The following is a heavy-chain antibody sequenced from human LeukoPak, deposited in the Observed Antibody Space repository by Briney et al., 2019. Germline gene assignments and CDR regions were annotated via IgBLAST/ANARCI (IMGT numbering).Heavy chain of an antibody. D-gene: IGHD6-13*01. CDR2: ISGSGGST. Sequence: GGSLRLSCAASGFTFSSYAMSWVRQAPGKGLEWVSAISGSGGSTYYADSVKGRFTISRDSSKNTLYLQMNSLRAEDTAVYYCARDYSSSWYYFDYWGQGTLVTVPS. J-gene: IGHJ4*02. CDR1: GFTFSSYA. CDR3: ARDYSSSWYYFDY. V-gene: IGHV3-23*01.